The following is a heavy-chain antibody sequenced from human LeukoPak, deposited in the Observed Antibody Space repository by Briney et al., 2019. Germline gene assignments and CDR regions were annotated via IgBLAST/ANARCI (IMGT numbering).Heavy chain of an antibody. CDR1: GFTFTNAW. Sequence: PGGSLRLSCAASGFTFTNAWMSWVRQAPGKGLEWVSYINSGGGTIYYADSVEGRFTISRDNAKNSLYLRMNSLRAEDTATYYCARGGDWTFDYWGPGTLATVSS. CDR3: ARGGDWTFDY. D-gene: IGHD2-21*02. CDR2: INSGGGTI. J-gene: IGHJ4*02. V-gene: IGHV3-11*04.